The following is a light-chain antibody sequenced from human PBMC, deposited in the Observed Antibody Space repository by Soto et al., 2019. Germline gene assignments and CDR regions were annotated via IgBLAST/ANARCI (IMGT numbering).Light chain of an antibody. CDR3: MQPLQSWT. Sequence: DIVTTQSPLSLPVTPGEPASISCRSSQSLLHSNGYNYLDWYLQKPGQSPQLLIYLGSNRASGVLDRFSGSGSGTDFTLKISRVEAEDVGVYYCMQPLQSWTFGQGTKVDIK. CDR1: QSLLHSNGYNY. V-gene: IGKV2-28*01. J-gene: IGKJ1*01. CDR2: LGS.